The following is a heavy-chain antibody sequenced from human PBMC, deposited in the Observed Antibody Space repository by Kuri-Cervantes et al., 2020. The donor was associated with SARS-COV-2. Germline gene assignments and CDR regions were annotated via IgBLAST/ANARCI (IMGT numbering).Heavy chain of an antibody. J-gene: IGHJ3*02. CDR1: GGSFSGYY. D-gene: IGHD4-23*01. Sequence: SETLSLTCAVYGGSFSGYYWSWIRQPPGKGLEWIGSIYYSGSTYYNPSLKSRVTISVDTSKNQFSLKLSSVTAADTAVYYCARAHSVTTVVTGLGAFDIWGQGTMVTVSS. CDR3: ARAHSVTTVVTGLGAFDI. CDR2: IYYSGST. V-gene: IGHV4-34*01.